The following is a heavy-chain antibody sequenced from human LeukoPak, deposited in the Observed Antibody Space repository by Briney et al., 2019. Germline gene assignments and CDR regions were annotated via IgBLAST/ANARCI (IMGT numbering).Heavy chain of an antibody. J-gene: IGHJ4*02. D-gene: IGHD7-27*01. CDR3: AAYSGDSDY. Sequence: GESLKISCQGSGFTFTTSWIGWVRQLPGKGLEWMGNIYPGDSDTRYSPSFQGQVTISADKSINTAYLQWSSLKASDTAMYYCAAYSGDSDYWGQGTLVTVSS. CDR1: GFTFTTSW. CDR2: IYPGDSDT. V-gene: IGHV5-51*01.